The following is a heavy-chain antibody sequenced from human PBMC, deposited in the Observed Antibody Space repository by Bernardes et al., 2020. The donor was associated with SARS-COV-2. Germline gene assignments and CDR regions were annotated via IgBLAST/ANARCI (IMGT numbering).Heavy chain of an antibody. CDR3: ASRGSGSSNWYFDL. J-gene: IGHJ2*01. CDR1: GVTVSSNY. Sequence: GGSLRLSCAASGVTVSSNYMIWVRQAPGKGLEWVSLIYSGGSTHSADSVKGRFTISREKSKNTLYLQMNSLRAEDTAVYYCASRGSGSSNWYFDLWGRGTLVTVSS. V-gene: IGHV3-66*01. CDR2: IYSGGST. D-gene: IGHD3-10*01.